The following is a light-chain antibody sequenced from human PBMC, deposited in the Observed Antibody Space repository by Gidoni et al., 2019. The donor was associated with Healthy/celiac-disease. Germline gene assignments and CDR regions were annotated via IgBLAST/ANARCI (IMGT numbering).Light chain of an antibody. Sequence: QSALTHPPSASGSPGQSVTISCTGTSSDVGGYNYFSWYQPHPGKAPKLMLYEVSKRPYGVPDRFAGSKSGNTASLTVSGLQAEDEADYYGSSYAGSNARVFGGGTKLTVL. CDR3: SSYAGSNARV. V-gene: IGLV2-8*01. CDR2: EVS. CDR1: SSDVGGYNY. J-gene: IGLJ3*02.